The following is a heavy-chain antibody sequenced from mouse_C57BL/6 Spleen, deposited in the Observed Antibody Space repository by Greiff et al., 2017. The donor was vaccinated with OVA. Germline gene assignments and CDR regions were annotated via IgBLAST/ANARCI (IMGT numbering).Heavy chain of an antibody. D-gene: IGHD1-1*01. J-gene: IGHJ1*03. CDR3: ARDRDYYGSSYVSWYFDV. CDR1: GFTFSDYY. Sequence: EVNVVESEGGLVQPGSSMKLSCTASGFTFSDYYMAWVRQVPEKGLEWVANINYDGSSTYYLDSLKSRFIISRDNAKNILYLQMSSLKSEDTATYYCARDRDYYGSSYVSWYFDVWGTGTTVTVSS. CDR2: INYDGSST. V-gene: IGHV5-16*01.